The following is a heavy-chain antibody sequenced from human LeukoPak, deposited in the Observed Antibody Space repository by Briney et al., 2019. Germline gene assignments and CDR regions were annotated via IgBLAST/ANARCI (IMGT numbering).Heavy chain of an antibody. CDR3: ARDRRDSSSPWYFDY. V-gene: IGHV4-38-2*02. D-gene: IGHD6-13*01. J-gene: IGHJ4*02. CDR1: GYSISSGYY. Sequence: PSETLSLTCTVSGYSISSGYYWGWIRQPPGKGLEWIGSIYHSGSTYYNPSLKSRVTISVDTSKNQFSLKLSSVTAADTAVYYCARDRRDSSSPWYFDYWGQGTLVTVSS. CDR2: IYHSGST.